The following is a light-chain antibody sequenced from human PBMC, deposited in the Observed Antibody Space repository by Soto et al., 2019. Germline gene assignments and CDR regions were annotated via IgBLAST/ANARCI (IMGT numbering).Light chain of an antibody. J-gene: IGKJ4*01. V-gene: IGKV3-20*01. CDR1: QSVSSSY. CDR2: GAS. Sequence: EFVLTQSPGTLSLSPGERATLSCRASQSVSSSYLAWYQQKPGQAPRILIYGASTRATGIPDRFSGSGSGRDLTLTISRLEPEDFAVYYCQQYGSAPPLTFGGGTKVEIK. CDR3: QQYGSAPPLT.